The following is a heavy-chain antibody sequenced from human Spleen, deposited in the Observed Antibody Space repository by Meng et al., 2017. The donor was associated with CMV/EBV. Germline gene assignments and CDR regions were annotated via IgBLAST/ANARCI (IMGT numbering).Heavy chain of an antibody. J-gene: IGHJ4*02. V-gene: IGHV1-2*02. CDR1: RGTFSSYG. Sequence: ASVKVSCKASRGTFSSYGISWVRQAPGQGLEWMGWINPNSGGTNYAQKFQGRVTLTRDTSISTAYMELSSLRSDDTAVYYCARTSSDTSGYSRDYFDYWGQGTLVTVSS. CDR3: ARTSSDTSGYSRDYFDY. CDR2: INPNSGGT. D-gene: IGHD3-22*01.